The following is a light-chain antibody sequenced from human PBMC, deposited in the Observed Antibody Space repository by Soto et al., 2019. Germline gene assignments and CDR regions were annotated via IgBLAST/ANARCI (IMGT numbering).Light chain of an antibody. CDR1: QSISSY. J-gene: IGKJ4*01. V-gene: IGKV1-39*01. CDR2: AAS. Sequence: DIPMTQSPSSLSASVGDRVIITCRASQSISSYLNWYQQKPGKAPKLLIYAASSLQSGVPSRFSGSGSGADLTLTISSLQPEDFATYYCQQSYTTPLTFGGGTKVEIK. CDR3: QQSYTTPLT.